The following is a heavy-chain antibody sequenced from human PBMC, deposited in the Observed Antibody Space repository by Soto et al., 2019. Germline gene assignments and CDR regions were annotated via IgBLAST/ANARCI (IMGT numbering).Heavy chain of an antibody. V-gene: IGHV3-48*02. CDR2: ISNTGKTI. CDR3: VRTRGADCSGGTRYWFDL. Sequence: GGSLRLSCAASGFTFSNYNMKWVRQAPGKGLEWVSYISNTGKTIYYADSVKGRFTISRDNARNSLYLQMNRLRDEGTAVYYCVRTRGADCSGGTRYWFDLWGQGTLVTVSS. CDR1: GFTFSNYN. D-gene: IGHD2-15*01. J-gene: IGHJ5*02.